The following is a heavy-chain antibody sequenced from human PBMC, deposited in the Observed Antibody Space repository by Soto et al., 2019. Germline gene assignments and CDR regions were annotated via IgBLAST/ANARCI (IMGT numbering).Heavy chain of an antibody. D-gene: IGHD6-6*01. Sequence: GSSVQVSCKASGYTFTSYGISWVRQAPGQGLEWMGWISAYNGNTNYAQKLQGRVTMTTDTSTSTAYMKLSSLRSDDTAVYYCARRSMEASPPCCYYGIGVWGQGST. J-gene: IGHJ6*02. CDR2: ISAYNGNT. CDR3: ARRSMEASPPCCYYGIGV. V-gene: IGHV1-18*04. CDR1: GYTFTSYG.